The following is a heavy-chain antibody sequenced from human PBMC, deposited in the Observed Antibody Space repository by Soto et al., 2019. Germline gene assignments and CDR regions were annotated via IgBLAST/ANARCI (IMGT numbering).Heavy chain of an antibody. CDR1: GGSISSYY. V-gene: IGHV4-4*07. D-gene: IGHD3-22*01. CDR2: IYPSGST. Sequence: SEALSLTCTVSGGSISSYYWSWVRQPAGKGLEWIGRIYPSGSTTYNPSLKSRVTMSVDTSKNQFSLKLSSVTAADTAVYYCARGAYYYDSSPFDYWGQGTLVTVSS. CDR3: ARGAYYYDSSPFDY. J-gene: IGHJ4*02.